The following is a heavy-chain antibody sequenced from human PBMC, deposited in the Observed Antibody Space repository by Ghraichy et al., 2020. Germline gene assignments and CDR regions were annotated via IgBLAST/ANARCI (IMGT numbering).Heavy chain of an antibody. J-gene: IGHJ6*02. CDR3: GKDINPGGMDV. Sequence: GGSLRLSCADSGFTLEDYAIHWVRQVPGRGLEWVSGIDLKSGRTGYGDSVKGRFIISRDKAKNTVFLQMSSLRGEDTALYYCGKDINPGGMDVWGQGTSVTVSS. CDR1: GFTLEDYA. V-gene: IGHV3-9*01. CDR2: IDLKSGRT.